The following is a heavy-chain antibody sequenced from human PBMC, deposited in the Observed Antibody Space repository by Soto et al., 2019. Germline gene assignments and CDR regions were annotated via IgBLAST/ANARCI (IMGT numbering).Heavy chain of an antibody. V-gene: IGHV5-51*01. CDR1: EYNFINYW. D-gene: IGHD2-2*01. J-gene: IGHJ3*02. CDR3: ARRACSSVSCDGLMTTMSTEAFDI. Sequence: GDSLKSSCKGSEYNFINYWIGWVRQKPGKGLEWMGILYPGDSDTRYSPSFQGQVTISADKSIGSAYLQWSSLKASDTAMYYCARRACSSVSCDGLMTTMSTEAFDIWGQGTMVTVSS. CDR2: LYPGDSDT.